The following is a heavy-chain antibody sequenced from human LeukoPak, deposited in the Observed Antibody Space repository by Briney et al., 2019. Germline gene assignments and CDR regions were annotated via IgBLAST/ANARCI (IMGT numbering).Heavy chain of an antibody. V-gene: IGHV4-38-2*01. Sequence: SETLSPPCAVSGYSISSGFYLVLIRPPPGKGLGWIGSIYHSGSTYYNPSLKSRVTISVDTSKNQFSLKLSSVTAADTAVYYCARGGAATGNFDYWGQGTLVTVSS. CDR2: IYHSGST. CDR1: GYSISSGFY. J-gene: IGHJ4*02. D-gene: IGHD2-15*01. CDR3: ARGGAATGNFDY.